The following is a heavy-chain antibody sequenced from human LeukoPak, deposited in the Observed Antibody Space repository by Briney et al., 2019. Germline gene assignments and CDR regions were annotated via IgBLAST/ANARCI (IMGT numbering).Heavy chain of an antibody. Sequence: GGSLRLSCAASGFTFRSYGMSWVRQAPGKGLEWVSSISSSSSYIYYADSVKGRFTISRDNAKNSLYLQMNSLRAEDTAVYYCARGYGYGVDYWGQGTLVTVSS. CDR3: ARGYGYGVDY. V-gene: IGHV3-21*01. D-gene: IGHD5/OR15-5a*01. CDR1: GFTFRSYG. CDR2: ISSSSSYI. J-gene: IGHJ4*02.